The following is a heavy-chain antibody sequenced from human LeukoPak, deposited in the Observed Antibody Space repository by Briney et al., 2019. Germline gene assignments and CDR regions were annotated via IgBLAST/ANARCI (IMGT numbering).Heavy chain of an antibody. CDR3: ATLSSGYTDAIDY. V-gene: IGHV4-59*08. CDR2: IYYSGST. J-gene: IGHJ4*02. D-gene: IGHD3-22*01. CDR1: GFTFSSYE. Sequence: GSLRLSCAASGFTFSSYEMNWIRQPPGKGLEWIGSIYYSGSTYYNPSLKSRVTISVDTSKNQFSLKLSSVTAADTAVYYCATLSSGYTDAIDYWGQGTLVTVSS.